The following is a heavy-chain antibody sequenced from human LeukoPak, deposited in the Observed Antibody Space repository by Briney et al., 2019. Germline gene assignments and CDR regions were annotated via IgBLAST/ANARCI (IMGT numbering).Heavy chain of an antibody. D-gene: IGHD1-26*01. CDR1: GGSISNNY. CDR3: ASGSN. J-gene: IGHJ4*02. V-gene: IGHV4-59*01. CDR2: IYSGGTT. Sequence: SETLSLTCTVSGGSISNNYWNWIRQPPGKGLEWIGYIYSGGTTSHNPSLKSRISISVDTSKNQSSLRLSSVTAADTAVYYCASGSNWGQGILVTVSS.